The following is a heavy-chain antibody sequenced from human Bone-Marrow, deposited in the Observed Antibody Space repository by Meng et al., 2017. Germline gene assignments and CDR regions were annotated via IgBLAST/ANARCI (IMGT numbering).Heavy chain of an antibody. CDR2: ISSSGTTI. V-gene: IGHV3-48*03. Sequence: GGSLRLSCAASGFTFSSYEMNWVRQAPGKGLEWVSYISSSGTTIYYADSVKGRFTISRDNSKNILYLQMNGLRAEDTAVYYCAKGSYIDSYEVRDWGQGTLVTVSS. CDR3: AKGSYIDSYEVRD. CDR1: GFTFSSYE. J-gene: IGHJ4*02. D-gene: IGHD3-10*01.